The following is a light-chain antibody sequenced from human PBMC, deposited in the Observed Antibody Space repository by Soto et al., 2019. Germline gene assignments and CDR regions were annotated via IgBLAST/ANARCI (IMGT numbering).Light chain of an antibody. CDR1: QSVSSY. Sequence: EIVLTQSPATLSLSPGERATLSCRASQSVSSYLAWYQQKPGQAPMLLIYDASNRATGIPARFSGSGSGTDFTLTISSLEPEDFAVYYCQQRSNWPPWTVGQGPQV. CDR3: QQRSNWPPWT. J-gene: IGKJ1*01. V-gene: IGKV3-11*01. CDR2: DAS.